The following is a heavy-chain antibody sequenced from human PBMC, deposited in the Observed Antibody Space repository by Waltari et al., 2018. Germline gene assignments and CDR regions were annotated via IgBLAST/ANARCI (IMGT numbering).Heavy chain of an antibody. CDR1: GGPISSYY. V-gene: IGHV4-4*07. D-gene: IGHD3-22*01. Sequence: QVQLQESGPGLVKPSETLSLTCTVSGGPISSYYRSWIRQPPGKGLEWIGRIYTSGSTNYNPSLKSRVTMSVDTSKNQFSLKLSSVTAADTAVYYCARDRASGVITVPTQFDPWGQGTLVTVSS. J-gene: IGHJ5*02. CDR3: ARDRASGVITVPTQFDP. CDR2: IYTSGST.